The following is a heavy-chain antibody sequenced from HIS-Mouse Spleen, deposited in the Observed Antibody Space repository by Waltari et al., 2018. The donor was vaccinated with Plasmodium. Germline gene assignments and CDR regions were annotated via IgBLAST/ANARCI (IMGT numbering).Heavy chain of an antibody. CDR2: SNHSGSP. J-gene: IGHJ3*02. Sequence: QVQLQQWGAGLLKPSETLSLTCAVYGGSFSGYYWSWIRQPPGQGLEWIGESNHSGSPNYNPSLKSRVTISVDTSKNQFSLKLSSVTAADTAVYYCARGQLGIDAFDIWGQGTMVTVSS. V-gene: IGHV4-34*01. CDR1: GGSFSGYY. CDR3: ARGQLGIDAFDI. D-gene: IGHD7-27*01.